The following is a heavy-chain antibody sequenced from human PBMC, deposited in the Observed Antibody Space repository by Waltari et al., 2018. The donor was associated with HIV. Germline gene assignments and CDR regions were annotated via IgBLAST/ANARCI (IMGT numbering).Heavy chain of an antibody. Sequence: VQFLAPGGGLARPGGCLRLSCIASGFILELYLIKWFRQAPGKGLEWVSSISRSASSTYYADSVKGRATIPRDNSMDMLSLHIKSLRVDDTAVYHCVTSGYNFVEFGHRLDFWGRGILVTVS. J-gene: IGHJ4*02. D-gene: IGHD5-18*01. CDR2: ISRSASST. CDR3: VTSGYNFVEFGHRLDF. V-gene: IGHV3-23*01. CDR1: GFILELYL.